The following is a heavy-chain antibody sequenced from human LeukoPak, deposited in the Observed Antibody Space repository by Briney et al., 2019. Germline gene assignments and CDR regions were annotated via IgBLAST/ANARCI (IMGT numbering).Heavy chain of an antibody. CDR2: INHSGST. CDR3: ARPLGYSYGHHRTPIGY. J-gene: IGHJ4*02. D-gene: IGHD5-18*01. V-gene: IGHV4-34*01. Sequence: PSETLSLTCAVYGGSFSGYYWSWIRQPPGKGLEWIGEINHSGSTNYNPSLKSRVTISVDTSKNQFSLKLSSVTAADTAVYYCARPLGYSYGHHRTPIGYWGQGTLVTVSS. CDR1: GGSFSGYY.